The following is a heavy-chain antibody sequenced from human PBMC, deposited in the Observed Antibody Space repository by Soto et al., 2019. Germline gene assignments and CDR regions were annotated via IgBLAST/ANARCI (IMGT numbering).Heavy chain of an antibody. CDR2: IYHSGST. D-gene: IGHD3-9*01. V-gene: IGHV4-4*02. CDR1: GGSISSSNW. CDR3: ASVILTGYYMAAFDY. Sequence: PSETLSLTCAVSGGSISSSNWWSWVRQPPGKGLEWIGEIYHSGSTNYNPSLKSRVTISVDKSKNQFSLKLSSVTAADTAVYYCASVILTGYYMAAFDYWGQGTLVTVSS. J-gene: IGHJ4*02.